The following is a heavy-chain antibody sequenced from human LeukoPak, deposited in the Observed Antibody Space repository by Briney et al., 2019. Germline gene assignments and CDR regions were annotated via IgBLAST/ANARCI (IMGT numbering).Heavy chain of an antibody. CDR2: ISSSGSTI. V-gene: IGHV3-48*03. CDR1: GFTFSSYE. D-gene: IGHD3-9*01. Sequence: GGSLRLSCAASGFTFSSYEMNWVRQAPGKGLEWVSYISSSGSTIYYADSVKGRFTISRDNAKNSLYLQMNSLRAEDTAVYYCARDRPAPHFDWLLSDYYHYGMDVWGQGTTVTVSS. J-gene: IGHJ6*02. CDR3: ARDRPAPHFDWLLSDYYHYGMDV.